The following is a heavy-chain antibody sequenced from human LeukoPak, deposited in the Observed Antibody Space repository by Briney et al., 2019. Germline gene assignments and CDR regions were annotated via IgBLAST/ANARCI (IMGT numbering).Heavy chain of an antibody. V-gene: IGHV1-2*06. J-gene: IGHJ4*02. D-gene: IGHD1-7*01. CDR1: GGTFSSYA. CDR3: ASASITGTKFDY. Sequence: ASVKVSCKASGGTFSSYAISWVRQAPGQGLEWMGRINPNSGGTNYAQKFQGRVTMTRDTFISTAYMELSRLRSDDTAVYYCASASITGTKFDYWGQGTLVTVSS. CDR2: INPNSGGT.